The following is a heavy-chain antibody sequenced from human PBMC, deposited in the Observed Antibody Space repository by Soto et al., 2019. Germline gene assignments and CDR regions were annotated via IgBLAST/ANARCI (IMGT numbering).Heavy chain of an antibody. CDR2: IIPIFGTA. V-gene: IGHV1-69*06. D-gene: IGHD3-22*01. CDR1: GGTFSSYA. CDR3: VRSWYYHSSGLGWFDT. J-gene: IGHJ5*02. Sequence: GASVKVSCKASGGTFSSYAISWVRQAPGQGLEWMGGIIPIFGTANYAQKFQGRVTITADKSTSTAYMELSSLRSEDTAVYYCVRSWYYHSSGLGWFDTWGQGTLVTVSS.